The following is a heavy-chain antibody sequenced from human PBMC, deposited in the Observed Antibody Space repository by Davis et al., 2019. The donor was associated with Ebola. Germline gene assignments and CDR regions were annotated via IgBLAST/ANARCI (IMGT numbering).Heavy chain of an antibody. D-gene: IGHD3-16*01. V-gene: IGHV4-34*01. J-gene: IGHJ4*02. CDR3: ARHSTFGLDY. Sequence: SETLSLTCAVYGGSFSGYYWSWIRQPPGKGLEWIGEINHSGSTNYNPSLKSRVTISVDTSKNQFSLKLSSVTAADTAVYYCARHSTFGLDYWGQGTLVTVSS. CDR2: INHSGST. CDR1: GGSFSGYY.